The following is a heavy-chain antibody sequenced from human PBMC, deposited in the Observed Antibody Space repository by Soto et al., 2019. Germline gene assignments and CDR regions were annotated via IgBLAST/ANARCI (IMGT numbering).Heavy chain of an antibody. CDR1: GGTFSSYA. Sequence: SVKVSCKASGGTFSSYAISWVRQAPGQGLEWMGGIIPIFGTANYAQKFQGRVTITADESTSTAYMELSSLRSEDTAVYYCARSPPGPYGSGSYYFDYWGQGTLVTVSS. V-gene: IGHV1-69*13. D-gene: IGHD3-10*01. J-gene: IGHJ4*02. CDR3: ARSPPGPYGSGSYYFDY. CDR2: IIPIFGTA.